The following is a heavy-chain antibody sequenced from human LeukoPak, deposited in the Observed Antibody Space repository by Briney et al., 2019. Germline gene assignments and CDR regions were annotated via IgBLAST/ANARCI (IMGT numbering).Heavy chain of an antibody. J-gene: IGHJ4*02. V-gene: IGHV1-69*04. Sequence: GASVKVSCKASGYTFTSYDINWVRQAPGQGLEWMGRIIPILGIANYAQKFQGRVTITADKSTSTAYMELSSLRSEDTAVYYCSVREAEPSDYWGQGTLVTVSS. CDR3: SVREAEPSDY. CDR1: GYTFTSYD. D-gene: IGHD1-14*01. CDR2: IIPILGIA.